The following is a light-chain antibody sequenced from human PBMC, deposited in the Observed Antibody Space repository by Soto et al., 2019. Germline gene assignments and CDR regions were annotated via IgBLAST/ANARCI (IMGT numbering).Light chain of an antibody. J-gene: IGKJ1*01. CDR3: QQRNNWPRT. Sequence: EIVLTQSPATLSSSPGERATLSCRASQSVSSYLAWYQQKPGQAPRLLIYDASDRATGIPDGFSGSGSGTDFTLTISSLEPEDFADYYCQQRNNWPRTFGQGTKVEIK. CDR1: QSVSSY. V-gene: IGKV3-11*01. CDR2: DAS.